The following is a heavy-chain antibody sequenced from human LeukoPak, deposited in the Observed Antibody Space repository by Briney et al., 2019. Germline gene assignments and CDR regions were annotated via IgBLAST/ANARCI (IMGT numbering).Heavy chain of an antibody. J-gene: IGHJ4*02. CDR2: ISGSGGIT. D-gene: IGHD2-2*01. Sequence: GGSLRLSCAASGFTFSSYAMSWVRQAPGKGLEWVSSISGSGGITYYADSVKGRFTISRDNSKNTLYLQMNSLRAEDTAVYYCAKYGPEYCTSTSCSIDYWGQGTLVTVSS. CDR1: GFTFSSYA. CDR3: AKYGPEYCTSTSCSIDY. V-gene: IGHV3-23*01.